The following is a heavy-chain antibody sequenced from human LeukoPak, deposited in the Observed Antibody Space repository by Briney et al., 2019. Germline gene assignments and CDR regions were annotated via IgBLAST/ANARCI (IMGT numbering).Heavy chain of an antibody. J-gene: IGHJ5*02. CDR2: ISGYNGNT. Sequence: ASVKVSCKASGYTFTSYGISWVRQAPGQGLEWMGWISGYNGNTNYAQNLQGRVTMTRDTSTTTVYMELRSLRSDDTAFYYCARDPSNTSGWKTWFDTWGQGTLVTVSS. CDR1: GYTFTSYG. V-gene: IGHV1-18*01. CDR3: ARDPSNTSGWKTWFDT. D-gene: IGHD6-19*01.